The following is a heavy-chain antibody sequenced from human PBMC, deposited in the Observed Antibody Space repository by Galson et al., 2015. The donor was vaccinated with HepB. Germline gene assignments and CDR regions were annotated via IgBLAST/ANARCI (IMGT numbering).Heavy chain of an antibody. J-gene: IGHJ4*02. D-gene: IGHD2-2*02. Sequence: SLRLSCAASGFTFSSYSMNWVRQAPGKGLEWVSSISSSSSYIYYADSVKGRFTISRDNAKNSLYLQMNSLRAEDTAVYYCATGTTYCSSTSCYTSYWGQGTLVTVSS. V-gene: IGHV3-21*01. CDR3: ATGTTYCSSTSCYTSY. CDR1: GFTFSSYS. CDR2: ISSSSSYI.